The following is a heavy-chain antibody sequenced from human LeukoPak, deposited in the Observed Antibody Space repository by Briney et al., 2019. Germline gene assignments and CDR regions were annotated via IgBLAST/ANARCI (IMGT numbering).Heavy chain of an antibody. CDR2: ISAYNGNT. CDR3: ARGSTSSGWSLGYYYYYMDV. J-gene: IGHJ6*03. D-gene: IGHD6-19*01. Sequence: ASVKVSCKASGYTFTSYGISWVRQAPGQGLEWMGWISAYNGNTNYAQKLQGRVTMTTDTSTSTAYMELRSLRSDDTAVYYCARGSTSSGWSLGYYYYYMDVWGKGTTVTISS. V-gene: IGHV1-18*01. CDR1: GYTFTSYG.